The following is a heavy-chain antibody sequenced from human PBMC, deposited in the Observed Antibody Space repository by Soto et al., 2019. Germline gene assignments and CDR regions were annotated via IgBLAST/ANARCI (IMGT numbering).Heavy chain of an antibody. CDR1: GFTFSSYE. CDR2: ISSSGSTI. CDR3: ARDPLYDSSGYLDY. D-gene: IGHD3-22*01. Sequence: EVQLVESGGGLVQPGGSLRLSCAASGFTFSSYEMNWVRQAPGKGLEWVSYISSSGSTIYYADSVKGRFTISRDNAKNSLYLQMNSLRAEDTAVYYCARDPLYDSSGYLDYWGQGTLVTVSS. J-gene: IGHJ4*02. V-gene: IGHV3-48*03.